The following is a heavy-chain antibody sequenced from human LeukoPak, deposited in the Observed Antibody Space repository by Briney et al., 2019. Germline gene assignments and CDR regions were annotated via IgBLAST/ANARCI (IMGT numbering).Heavy chain of an antibody. V-gene: IGHV4-61*02. Sequence: SETLSLTCTVSGGSISSGSYYWSWIRQPAGKGLEWIGRIYTSGSTNYNPSLKSRVTMSVDTSKNQFSLKLSSVTAADTAVYYCAREGYGYVTPWGQGTLVTVSS. CDR1: GGSISSGSYY. CDR3: AREGYGYVTP. D-gene: IGHD5-18*01. CDR2: IYTSGST. J-gene: IGHJ5*02.